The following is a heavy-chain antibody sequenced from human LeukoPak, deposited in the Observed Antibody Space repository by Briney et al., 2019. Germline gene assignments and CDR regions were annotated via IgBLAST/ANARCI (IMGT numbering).Heavy chain of an antibody. CDR1: GFTFSSYA. D-gene: IGHD3-10*01. J-gene: IGHJ4*02. CDR3: ASIEGRGAAPRCY. Sequence: GGSLRLSCAASGFTFSSYAMHWVRQAPGKGLEYVSAIRYNGGSKYYANSVKGRFTISRDNSKNTLYLQMGSLRAEDMAVYYCASIEGRGAAPRCYWGQRTLGSVSS. CDR2: IRYNGGSK. V-gene: IGHV3-64*01.